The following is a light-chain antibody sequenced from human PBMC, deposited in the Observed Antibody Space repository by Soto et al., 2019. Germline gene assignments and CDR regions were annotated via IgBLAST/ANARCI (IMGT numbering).Light chain of an antibody. CDR2: EVT. Sequence: HSALTQPASVSGSPGQSITISCTGTTSDVGGYNYVSWYQQHPGKVPKAIIYEVTNRPSGISNRFSGSKSGNTASLTISGLQAEDEADYHCSSFTSSHTWVFGGGTKLTVL. CDR3: SSFTSSHTWV. V-gene: IGLV2-14*01. CDR1: TSDVGGYNY. J-gene: IGLJ3*02.